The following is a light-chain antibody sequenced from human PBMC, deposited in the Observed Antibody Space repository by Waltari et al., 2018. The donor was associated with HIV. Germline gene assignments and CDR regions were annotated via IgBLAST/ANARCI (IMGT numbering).Light chain of an antibody. Sequence: SSQNLLHNNGYNYLAWYLQRPGQSPQLLISLGSNRASGVPDRFSASGSGTDFTLHIRRVEAEDVGVYYCMQALQTPFTFGGGTRVEIK. CDR1: QNLLHNNGYNY. CDR3: MQALQTPFT. J-gene: IGKJ4*01. CDR2: LGS. V-gene: IGKV2-28*01.